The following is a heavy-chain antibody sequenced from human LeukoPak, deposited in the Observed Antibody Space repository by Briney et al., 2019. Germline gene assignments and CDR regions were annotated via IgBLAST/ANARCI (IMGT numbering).Heavy chain of an antibody. V-gene: IGHV3-30*02. CDR1: GFALSYYG. CDR2: IHYDSSTE. J-gene: IGHJ3*02. CDR3: ARVLRYDNSGHDSFDI. D-gene: IGHD3-22*01. Sequence: GGSLRLSCAASGFALSYYGMHWVRQAPGKGLEWVAYIHYDSSTEDYADSVKGRFTISRDNSKNTLFLQMNSLRAEDTAVYYCARVLRYDNSGHDSFDIWGQGTMVTVSS.